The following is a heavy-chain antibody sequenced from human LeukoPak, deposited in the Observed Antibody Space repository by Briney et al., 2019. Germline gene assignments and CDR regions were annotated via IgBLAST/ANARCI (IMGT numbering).Heavy chain of an antibody. CDR3: AREAIRRPHYDSSGYFLARYFDL. Sequence: ASVKVSCKASGGTFSSYAISWVRQAPGQGLEWMGGIIPIFGTANYAQKFQGGVMIITDESTSTAYMELSSLRSEDTAVYYCAREAIRRPHYDSSGYFLARYFDLWGRGTLVTVSS. J-gene: IGHJ2*01. CDR1: GGTFSSYA. CDR2: IIPIFGTA. V-gene: IGHV1-69*05. D-gene: IGHD3-22*01.